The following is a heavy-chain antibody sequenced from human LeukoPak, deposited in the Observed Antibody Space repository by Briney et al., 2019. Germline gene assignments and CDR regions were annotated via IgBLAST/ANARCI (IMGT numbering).Heavy chain of an antibody. CDR1: GFTFSNAW. CDR3: AKPPKEGLATEYFQH. CDR2: ISYDGSNK. J-gene: IGHJ1*01. V-gene: IGHV3-30*18. Sequence: PGGSLRLSCAASGFTFSNAWMSWVRQAPGKGLEWVAVISYDGSNKFYADSVKGRFTISRDNSKNTLYLQMNSLRAEDTALYYCAKPPKEGLATEYFQHWGQGTLVTVSS.